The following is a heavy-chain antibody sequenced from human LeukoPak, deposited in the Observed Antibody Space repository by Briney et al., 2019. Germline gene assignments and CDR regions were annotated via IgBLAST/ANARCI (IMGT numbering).Heavy chain of an antibody. J-gene: IGHJ4*02. CDR3: ATSNDLDY. CDR1: GFTFTTYT. Sequence: RGSLRLSCAASGFTFTTYTMNWVRQAPGKGLEWVSSISSGSTYIDYADSVRGRFTISRDNAKNSLYLQMDSLRAGDTAVYYCATSNDLDYWGQGSLVTVSS. CDR2: ISSGSTYI. V-gene: IGHV3-21*01. D-gene: IGHD1-1*01.